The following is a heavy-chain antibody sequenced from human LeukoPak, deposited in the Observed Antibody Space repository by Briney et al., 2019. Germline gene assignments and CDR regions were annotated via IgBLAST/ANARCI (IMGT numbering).Heavy chain of an antibody. CDR3: ARGYSSGWPLMLYFDY. CDR1: GGSISSGGYY. CDR2: IYYSGST. J-gene: IGHJ4*02. V-gene: IGHV4-31*03. D-gene: IGHD6-19*01. Sequence: SQTLSLTCTVSGGSISSGGYYWSWIRQHPGKGLEWIGYIYYSGSTYYNPSLKSRVTISVDTSKNQFSLKLSSVTAADTAVYYCARGYSSGWPLMLYFDYWGQGTLVTVSS.